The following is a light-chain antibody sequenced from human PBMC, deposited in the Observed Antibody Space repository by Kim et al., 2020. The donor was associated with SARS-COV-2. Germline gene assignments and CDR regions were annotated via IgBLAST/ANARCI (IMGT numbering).Light chain of an antibody. V-gene: IGLV2-8*01. CDR1: HSDVVGYNF. J-gene: IGLJ1*01. CDR2: DVN. CDR3: SSYAGTNNFYV. Sequence: QSVTISCTGTHSDVVGYNFVSWHQQHPGKAPKLIIYDVNKRPSGVPNRFSGSKSGNTASLTVSGLQAEDEADYYCSSYAGTNNFYVFGTGTKVTVL.